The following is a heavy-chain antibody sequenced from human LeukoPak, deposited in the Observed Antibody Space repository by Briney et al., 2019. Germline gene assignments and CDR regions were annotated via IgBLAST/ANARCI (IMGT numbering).Heavy chain of an antibody. Sequence: PGRSLRLSCAASGFTFSGFALHWVRQAPGKGLEWVAVISFDGNSKYYADSVKGRFTISRDNSKNTLYLQVNSLRAEDTAMYYCARDHNSDYWGQGALVTVSS. D-gene: IGHD2/OR15-2a*01. J-gene: IGHJ4*02. CDR2: ISFDGNSK. CDR3: ARDHNSDY. V-gene: IGHV3-30*04. CDR1: GFTFSGFA.